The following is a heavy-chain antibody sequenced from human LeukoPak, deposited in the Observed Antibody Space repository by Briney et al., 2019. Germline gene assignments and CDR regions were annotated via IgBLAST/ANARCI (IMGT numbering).Heavy chain of an antibody. D-gene: IGHD2-21*02. V-gene: IGHV3-23*01. CDR3: AKDHVVVVTAIRHGYFDY. Sequence: GGSLRLSCAASGFTFSSYAMSWVRQAPGKGLEWVSAISGSGGSTYYADSVKGRFTISRDNSKNTLYLKMNSLRAEDTAVYYCAKDHVVVVTAIRHGYFDYWGQGTLVTVSS. J-gene: IGHJ4*02. CDR2: ISGSGGST. CDR1: GFTFSSYA.